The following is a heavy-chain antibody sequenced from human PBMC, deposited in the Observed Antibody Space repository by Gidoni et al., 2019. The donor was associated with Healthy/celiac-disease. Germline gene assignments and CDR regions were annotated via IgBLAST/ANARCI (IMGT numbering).Heavy chain of an antibody. CDR1: GGSFSGYY. D-gene: IGHD5-12*01. CDR3: ARVRAGGYSGYGGQLGGNYYYYGMDV. J-gene: IGHJ6*02. V-gene: IGHV4-34*01. Sequence: QVQLQQWGAGLLKPSETLSLTCAVYGGSFSGYYWSWISQPPGKGLEWIGEINHSGSTNYNPSLKSRVTISVDTSKNQFSLKLSSVTAADTAVYYCARVRAGGYSGYGGQLGGNYYYYGMDVWGQGTTVTVSS. CDR2: INHSGST.